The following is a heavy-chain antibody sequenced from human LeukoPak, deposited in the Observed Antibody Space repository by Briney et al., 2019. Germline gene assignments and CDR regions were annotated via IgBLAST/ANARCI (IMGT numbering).Heavy chain of an antibody. CDR2: ISRSGSTI. D-gene: IGHD3-3*01. J-gene: IGHJ6*03. CDR1: GFTFSSYE. Sequence: GGSLRLSCAASGFTFSSYEMNWVRQAPGKGLEWVSYISRSGSTIYYAYSVKGRFTISRDNAKNPLYLQMNSLRAEDTAVYYCARDTDFWSGYYIRYYYYYMDVWGKGTTVTVSS. V-gene: IGHV3-48*03. CDR3: ARDTDFWSGYYIRYYYYYMDV.